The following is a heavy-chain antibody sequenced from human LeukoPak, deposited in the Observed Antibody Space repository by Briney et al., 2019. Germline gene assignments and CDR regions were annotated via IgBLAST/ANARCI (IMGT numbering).Heavy chain of an antibody. D-gene: IGHD3-22*01. V-gene: IGHV1-2*02. CDR1: GYTFTGYY. Sequence: ASVKVSCKASGYTFTGYYMHWVRQAPGQGPEWMGWINPKSGATYYAESFQGRVTMTRDTSITTAYMELTSLRSDDTAVYYCASYYDGSGYHPSRFDYWGQGTLVTVSS. CDR2: INPKSGAT. J-gene: IGHJ4*02. CDR3: ASYYDGSGYHPSRFDY.